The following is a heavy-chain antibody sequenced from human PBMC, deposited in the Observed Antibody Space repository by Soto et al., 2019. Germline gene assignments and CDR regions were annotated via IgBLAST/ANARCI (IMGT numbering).Heavy chain of an antibody. CDR1: GGSFSGFY. V-gene: IGHV4-34*01. CDR3: ARGLKVGTTIYWYFDL. CDR2: IDQSGGRQSGST. J-gene: IGHJ2*01. Sequence: QVQLHQWGTELLKPSETLSLTCAVDGGSFSGFYWNWIRQTPVKGLEWIGEIDQSGGRQSGSTNYNPSLARRVIISGDTSKNQMSLTLSSVTAADTALYYCARGLKVGTTIYWYFDLWGRGTLVTVSS. D-gene: IGHD1-26*01.